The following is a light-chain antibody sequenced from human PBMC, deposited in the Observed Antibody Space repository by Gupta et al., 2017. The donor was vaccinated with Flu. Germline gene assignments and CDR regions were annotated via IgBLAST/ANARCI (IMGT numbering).Light chain of an antibody. Sequence: QSALTQPASVSGSPGQSITISCTGPSSDIGGYNYVSWYQQHPGKAPKVIIFEVSYRPSGVSNRFSGSKSDNTASLTISGLQADDEADYYCTSYRRGNTPWVFGGWTKVPVL. CDR2: EVS. CDR1: SSDIGGYNY. CDR3: TSYRRGNTPWV. J-gene: IGLJ3*02. V-gene: IGLV2-14*01.